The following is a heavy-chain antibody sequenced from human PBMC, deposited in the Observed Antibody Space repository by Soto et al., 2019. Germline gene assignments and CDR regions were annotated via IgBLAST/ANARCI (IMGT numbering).Heavy chain of an antibody. CDR2: ISSNSAYI. Sequence: GGSLRLSCAASGFTFRSFTMNWVRQAPGKGLEWVSTISSNSAYIYYTDALRGRFNISRDNAKHSLHLQMNSLRAEDTAVYYCTIDASRDSTARGWFDPWGPGTLVTVSS. J-gene: IGHJ5*02. D-gene: IGHD3-10*01. CDR1: GFTFRSFT. V-gene: IGHV3-21*01. CDR3: TIDASRDSTARGWFDP.